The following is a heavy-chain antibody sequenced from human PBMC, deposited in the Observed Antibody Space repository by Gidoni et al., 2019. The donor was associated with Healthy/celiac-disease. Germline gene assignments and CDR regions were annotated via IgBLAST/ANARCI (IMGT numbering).Heavy chain of an antibody. CDR1: GFTFSSHA. Sequence: QVQLVESGGGVVQPGRSLRLSCAASGFTFSSHAMHWVRQAPGKVREWVAVISYDGSNKYYADSVKGRFTISRDNSKNTLYLQMNSLRAEDTAVYYCARGDIVVVPAAILSYYGMDVWGQGTTVTVSS. J-gene: IGHJ6*02. V-gene: IGHV3-30-3*01. CDR2: ISYDGSNK. CDR3: ARGDIVVVPAAILSYYGMDV. D-gene: IGHD2-2*01.